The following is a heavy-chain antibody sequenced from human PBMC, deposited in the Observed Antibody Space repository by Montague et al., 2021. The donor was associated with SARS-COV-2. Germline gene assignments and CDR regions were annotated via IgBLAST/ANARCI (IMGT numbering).Heavy chain of an antibody. CDR1: GGSISSSSYD. D-gene: IGHD2-8*01. J-gene: IGHJ2*01. Sequence: SETLSLTCTVSGGSISSSSYDWGWIRQPPGKGLEWIGSIYYSGSTYYNPSLKSRVTISVDTSKNQFSLKLSSVTAADTAVYYCARRKLTSFVLMVYASSYWYLDLWGRGTLVTVSS. CDR2: IYYSGST. CDR3: ARRKLTSFVLMVYASSYWYLDL. V-gene: IGHV4-39*01.